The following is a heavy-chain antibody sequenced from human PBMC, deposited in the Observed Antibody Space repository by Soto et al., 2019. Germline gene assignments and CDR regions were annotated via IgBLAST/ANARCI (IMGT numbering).Heavy chain of an antibody. CDR3: ARDAGYCSSTSCLSHYYYYYGMDV. J-gene: IGHJ6*02. Sequence: GGYLRLSCAASGFTFSSYSMNWVRQAPGKGLEWVSSISSSSSYIYYADSVKGRFTISRDNAKNSLYLQMNSLRAEDTAVYYCARDAGYCSSTSCLSHYYYYYGMDVWGQGTTVTVSS. CDR1: GFTFSSYS. D-gene: IGHD2-2*01. V-gene: IGHV3-21*01. CDR2: ISSSSSYI.